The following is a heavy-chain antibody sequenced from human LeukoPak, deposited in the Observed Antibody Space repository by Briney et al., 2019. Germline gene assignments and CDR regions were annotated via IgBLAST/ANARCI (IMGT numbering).Heavy chain of an antibody. V-gene: IGHV3-43*01. J-gene: IGHJ4*02. CDR1: GFTFDDYT. CDR2: ISWDGDNT. Sequence: GGSLRLSCAASGFTFDDYTMSWVRQAPGKGLEWVALISWDGDNTYYADSVKGRFTISRDNSKNTLYLQMNSLRPEDTAVYYCAKDPRDHSYGWSWRYFDYWGQGTLVTVSS. CDR3: AKDPRDHSYGWSWRYFDY. D-gene: IGHD5-18*01.